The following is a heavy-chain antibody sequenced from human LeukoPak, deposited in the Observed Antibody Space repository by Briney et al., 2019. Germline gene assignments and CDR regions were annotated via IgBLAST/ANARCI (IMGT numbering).Heavy chain of an antibody. D-gene: IGHD2-8*02. CDR1: GGSISGYY. V-gene: IGHV4-59*01. J-gene: IGHJ4*02. Sequence: SETLSLTCTVSGGSISGYYWSWIRQPPGKGLEWIGHISYSGSTRYNSSLNSRVSISVDTSKNQFSLKLTSVTAADTAVYYCARFTGTYLAYWGQGILVTVSS. CDR3: ARFTGTYLAY. CDR2: ISYSGST.